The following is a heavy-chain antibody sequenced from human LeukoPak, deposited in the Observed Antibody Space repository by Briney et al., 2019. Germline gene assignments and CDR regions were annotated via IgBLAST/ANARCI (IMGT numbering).Heavy chain of an antibody. D-gene: IGHD3-22*01. CDR2: ISYDGSNK. CDR3: ARGPANYYDRSGNEMDY. CDR1: GFTFSSYA. J-gene: IGHJ4*02. Sequence: QPGGSLRPSCAASGFTFSSYAMHWVRQAPGKGLEWVAVISYDGSNKYYADSVKGRFTISRDNSKNTLYLQMNSLRAEDTAVYYCARGPANYYDRSGNEMDYWGQGTLVTVSS. V-gene: IGHV3-30-3*01.